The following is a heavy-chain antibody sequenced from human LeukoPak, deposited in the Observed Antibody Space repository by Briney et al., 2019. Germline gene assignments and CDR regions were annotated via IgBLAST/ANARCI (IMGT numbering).Heavy chain of an antibody. J-gene: IGHJ4*02. CDR3: ARPAGGSGSYYF. V-gene: IGHV4-39*01. CDR2: IYYSGST. CDR1: GGSISSSSYY. D-gene: IGHD3-10*01. Sequence: SETLSLTCTVSGGSISSSSYYWGCIRQPPGKGLERIGSIYYSGSTYYNPSLKSRVTISVDTSKNQFSLKLSSVTAADTAVYYCARPAGGSGSYYFWGQGTLVAVSS.